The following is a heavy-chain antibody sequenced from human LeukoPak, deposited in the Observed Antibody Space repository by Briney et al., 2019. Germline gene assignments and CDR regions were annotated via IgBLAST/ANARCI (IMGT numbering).Heavy chain of an antibody. CDR2: IYYSGST. CDR1: GGSISSYY. CDR3: ARVEMATIAPTFDY. J-gene: IGHJ4*02. V-gene: IGHV4-59*01. Sequence: PSETLSLTCTVSGGSISSYYWSWIRQPPGEGLEWIGYIYYSGSTNYNPSLKSRVTISVDTSKNQFSLKLSSVTAADTAVYYCARVEMATIAPTFDYWGQGTLVTVSS. D-gene: IGHD5-24*01.